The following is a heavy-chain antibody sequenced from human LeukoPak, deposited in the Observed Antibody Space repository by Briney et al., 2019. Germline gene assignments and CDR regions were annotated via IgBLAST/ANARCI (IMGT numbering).Heavy chain of an antibody. J-gene: IGHJ4*02. D-gene: IGHD2-8*02. CDR2: IHYTGGT. CDR3: ARGLPMGVYAVGYYFDY. Sequence: SETLSLTCTVSGGSIRSHYWSWIRQPPGKGLEWIGYIHYTGGTNSNPSLKSRVTISVDTSKNQFSLKLSSVTAADTAVYHCARGLPMGVYAVGYYFDYWGQGTLVTVSS. CDR1: GGSIRSHY. V-gene: IGHV4-59*11.